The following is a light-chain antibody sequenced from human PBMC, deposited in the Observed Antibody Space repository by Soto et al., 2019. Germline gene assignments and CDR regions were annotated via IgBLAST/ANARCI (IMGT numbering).Light chain of an antibody. Sequence: DIEMTQSPSSLSASVGDRVTITCRASQSISNYLNWYQHKPGKVPKLLIYAASSLQSGVPTRFSGSGSGTEFTLTISSLQPEDFATYYCQQSYGPPLPFGGGTKVEIK. J-gene: IGKJ4*01. V-gene: IGKV1-39*01. CDR2: AAS. CDR1: QSISNY. CDR3: QQSYGPPLP.